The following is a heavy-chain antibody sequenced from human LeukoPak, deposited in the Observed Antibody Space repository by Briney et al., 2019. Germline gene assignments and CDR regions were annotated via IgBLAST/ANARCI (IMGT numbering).Heavy chain of an antibody. CDR2: IRSKANSYST. V-gene: IGHV3-73*01. CDR3: TEAFRDGYNSDVFDI. CDR1: GFTFSGSA. Sequence: GGSLRLSCAASGFTFSGSAMHWVRQASGKGLEWVGRIRSKANSYSTAYAASVKGRFTISRDDSKNTAYLQMNSLKTEDTAVYYCTEAFRDGYNSDVFDIWGQGTMVTVSS. J-gene: IGHJ3*02. D-gene: IGHD5-24*01.